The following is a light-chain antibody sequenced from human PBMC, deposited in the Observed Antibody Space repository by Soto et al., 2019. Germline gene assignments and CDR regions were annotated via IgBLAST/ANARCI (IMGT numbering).Light chain of an antibody. J-gene: IGKJ1*01. CDR3: QQSYSKWT. CDR1: ESVSSY. CDR2: AAS. Sequence: DIQMTQSPSSLSASVGDRVTITCRAKESVSSYVNWYQQKPGKAPKLLIYAASSLQSGVPARFSGSGSVTDFTLTISGLQPVATYYCQQSYSKWTFGQGTKVEIK. V-gene: IGKV1-39*01.